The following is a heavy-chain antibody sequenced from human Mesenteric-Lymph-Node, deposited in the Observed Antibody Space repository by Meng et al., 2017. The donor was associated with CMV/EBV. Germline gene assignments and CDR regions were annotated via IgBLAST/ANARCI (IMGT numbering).Heavy chain of an antibody. CDR2: ISSSSSYI. CDR3: ARDHNLCWFLFDY. J-gene: IGHJ4*02. D-gene: IGHD3-10*02. Sequence: GESLKISCAASGFTFSSYSMNWVRQAPGKGLEWVSPISSSSSYIYYADAVKGRFTISRNNAKNPLYLQMNSLRAEDTAVYYCARDHNLCWFLFDYWGQGTLVTVSS. V-gene: IGHV3-21*01. CDR1: GFTFSSYS.